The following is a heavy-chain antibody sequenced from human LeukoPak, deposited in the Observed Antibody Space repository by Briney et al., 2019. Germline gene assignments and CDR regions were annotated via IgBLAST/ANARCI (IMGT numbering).Heavy chain of an antibody. J-gene: IGHJ4*02. CDR2: IYYSGST. CDR1: GGSISSSSYY. Sequence: SETLSLTCTVSGGSISSSSYYWGWIRQPPGEGLEWIGSIYYSGSTYYNPSLKSRVTISVDTSKNQFSLKLSSVTAADTAVYYCASPGPYSGYDTYYFDYRGQGTLVTVSS. CDR3: ASPGPYSGYDTYYFDY. D-gene: IGHD5-12*01. V-gene: IGHV4-39*07.